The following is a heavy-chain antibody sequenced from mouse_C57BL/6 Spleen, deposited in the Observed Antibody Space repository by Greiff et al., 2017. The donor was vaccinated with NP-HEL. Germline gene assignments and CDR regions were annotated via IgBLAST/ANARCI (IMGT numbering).Heavy chain of an antibody. CDR3: ARGGYGSSFYWYFEV. V-gene: IGHV1-69*01. CDR1: GYTFTSYW. D-gene: IGHD1-1*01. Sequence: VQLQQPGAELVMPGASVKLSCKASGYTFTSYWMHWVKQRPGQGLEWIGEIDPSDSYTNYNQKFKGKSTLTVDKSSSTAYMQLSSLTSEDSAVYYCARGGYGSSFYWYFEVWGTGTTVTVSS. J-gene: IGHJ1*03. CDR2: IDPSDSYT.